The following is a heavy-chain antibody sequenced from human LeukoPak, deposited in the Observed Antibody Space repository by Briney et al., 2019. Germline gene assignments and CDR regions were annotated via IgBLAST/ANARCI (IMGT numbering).Heavy chain of an antibody. CDR3: ARDRGIVVVITLDAFDI. CDR2: ISYDGRNK. CDR1: GFIFSSYA. Sequence: PGGPLRLSCAASGFIFSSYAMHWVRQAPGKGLEWVGVISYDGRNKYYADSVKGRFTISRDNSKNTLYLQMNSLSAEDTAVYYCARDRGIVVVITLDAFDIWGQGTMVTVSS. V-gene: IGHV3-30-3*01. J-gene: IGHJ3*02. D-gene: IGHD3-22*01.